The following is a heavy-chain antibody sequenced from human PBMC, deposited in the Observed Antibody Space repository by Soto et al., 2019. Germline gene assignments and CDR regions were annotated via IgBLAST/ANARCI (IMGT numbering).Heavy chain of an antibody. Sequence: EVQLVESGGGLVKPGGSLRLSCAASGFTFSNAWMNWVRQAPGKGLEWVGRIKSTINSETTYYAAPVKGRFTISRVDSRNTLYLQMTSWTTEDSAVYSCTTVADYGVLPACDYWCQGALVTVPS. CDR1: GFTFSNAW. J-gene: IGHJ4*02. D-gene: IGHD4-17*01. V-gene: IGHV3-15*07. CDR3: TTVADYGVLPACDY. CDR2: IKSTINSETT.